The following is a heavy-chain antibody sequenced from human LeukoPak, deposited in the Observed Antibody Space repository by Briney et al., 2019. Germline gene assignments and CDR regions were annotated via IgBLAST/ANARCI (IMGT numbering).Heavy chain of an antibody. CDR3: AKDRGDFPSYCDY. J-gene: IGHJ4*02. CDR1: GFTFSSYA. V-gene: IGHV3-23*01. CDR2: ISGSGGST. Sequence: GGSLRLSCAASGFTFSSYAMSWVRQAPGKGLEWVSAISGSGGSTYYADSVKGRFTISRDNSKNTLYLQMNSLRTEDTAVYYCAKDRGDFPSYCDYWGQGTLITVSS. D-gene: IGHD2-21*02.